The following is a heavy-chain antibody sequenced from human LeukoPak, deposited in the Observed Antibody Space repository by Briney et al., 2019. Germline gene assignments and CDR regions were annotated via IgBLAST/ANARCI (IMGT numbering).Heavy chain of an antibody. CDR1: GFTFSSYS. CDR3: ARDGEAHAFDI. V-gene: IGHV3-21*01. CDR2: ISSSSSYI. Sequence: GGSLILSCAASGFTFSSYSMNWVRQAPGKGLEWVSSISSSSSYIYYADSVKGRFTISRDNAKNSLYLQMNSLRAEDTAVYYCARDGEAHAFDIWGQGTMVTVSS. J-gene: IGHJ3*02.